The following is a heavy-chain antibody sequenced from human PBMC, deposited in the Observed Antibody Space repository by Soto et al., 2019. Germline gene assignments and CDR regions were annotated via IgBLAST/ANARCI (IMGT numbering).Heavy chain of an antibody. D-gene: IGHD1-1*01. V-gene: IGHV1-8*01. CDR3: ARGFGNNWHTSGYNWFDF. CDR2: MSPAYENT. CDR1: GYTFTNFD. J-gene: IGHJ5*01. Sequence: ASVKVSCKASGYTFTNFDVNWLRQAPGQGLEWVGWMSPAYENTDYAQKFQGRVTMTRDISTTTAYMELSSLRSEDTAVYYCARGFGNNWHTSGYNWFDFWGQGTLVTVSS.